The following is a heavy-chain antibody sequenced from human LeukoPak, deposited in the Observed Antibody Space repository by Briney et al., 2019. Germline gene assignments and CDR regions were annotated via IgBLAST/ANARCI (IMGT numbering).Heavy chain of an antibody. D-gene: IGHD6-13*01. Sequence: QPGGSLRLSCAASGFTFSSYAMNWVRQAPGKGLEWVSSISGSGGSTNYADSVKGRFAISRDNSKSTLYLQMNSLRAEDTALYYCAGSSSWYFFDYWGQGTLVTVSS. CDR3: AGSSSWYFFDY. V-gene: IGHV3-23*01. J-gene: IGHJ4*02. CDR1: GFTFSSYA. CDR2: ISGSGGST.